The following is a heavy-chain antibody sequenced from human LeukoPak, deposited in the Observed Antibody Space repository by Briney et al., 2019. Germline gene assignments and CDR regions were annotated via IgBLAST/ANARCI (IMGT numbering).Heavy chain of an antibody. V-gene: IGHV5-51*01. CDR1: GFSFTFTKNW. Sequence: GESLKISCKASGFSFTFTKNWIGWVRQVPGKGLEWMEIIYPVDSDVRYNPSFQGQVTISVDKSISTTYLQWSSLKASDTAMYYCARCEGDGYNPTPGAKYGMDVWGQGTTVTVSS. J-gene: IGHJ6*02. CDR3: ARCEGDGYNPTPGAKYGMDV. D-gene: IGHD5-24*01. CDR2: IYPVDSDV.